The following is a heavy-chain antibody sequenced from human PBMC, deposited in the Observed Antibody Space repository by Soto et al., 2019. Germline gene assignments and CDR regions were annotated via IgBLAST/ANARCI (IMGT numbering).Heavy chain of an antibody. D-gene: IGHD1-26*01. CDR1: GFTFSDYW. J-gene: IGHJ4*02. CDR3: ARYSGSYAILD. CDR2: INEDGSQK. V-gene: IGHV3-7*04. Sequence: EVQLVESGGGLVQPGWSLRLSCAASGFTFSDYWMSWVRQAPGKGLEWVANINEDGSQKYFVDSVKGRSTVSRDNAKNSLYLQVDSLRGYDTAVYYCARYSGSYAILDWGQGTLVTVST.